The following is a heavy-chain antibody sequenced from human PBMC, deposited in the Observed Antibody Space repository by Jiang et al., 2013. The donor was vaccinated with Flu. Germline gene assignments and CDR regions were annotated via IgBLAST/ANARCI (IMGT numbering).Heavy chain of an antibody. D-gene: IGHD3-16*02. CDR1: GYTFTGYY. CDR2: INPNSGGT. Sequence: GAEVKKPGASVKVSCKASGYTFTGYYMHWVRQAPGQGLEWMGWINPNSGGTNYAQKFQGWVTMTRDTSISTAYMELSRLRSDDTAVYYCARDRSGLRLGELSFSMDVWGQGTTVTVSS. V-gene: IGHV1-2*04. CDR3: ARDRSGLRLGELSFSMDV. J-gene: IGHJ6*02.